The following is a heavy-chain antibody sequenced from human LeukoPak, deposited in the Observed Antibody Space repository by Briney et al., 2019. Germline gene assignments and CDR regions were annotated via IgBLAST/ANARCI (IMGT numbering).Heavy chain of an antibody. CDR2: VQSNGRNK. CDR3: ARESEGGTGTSCPDY. J-gene: IGHJ4*02. D-gene: IGHD2-2*01. CDR1: GFIFSSDD. V-gene: IGHV3-33*05. Sequence: GGSLRLSCAATGFIFSSDDMHWVRQAPGKGLEWVAGVQSNGRNKYYVDSVKGRFAISRDNSKSTLYLQVNSLRVEDTALYYCARESEGGTGTSCPDYWGQGTLVTVSS.